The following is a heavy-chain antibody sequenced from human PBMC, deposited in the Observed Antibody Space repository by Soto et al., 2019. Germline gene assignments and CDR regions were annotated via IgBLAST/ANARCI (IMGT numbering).Heavy chain of an antibody. V-gene: IGHV5-51*01. D-gene: IGHD2-8*01. CDR3: FSNVMYARGADVFDI. CDR2: IYPGDSDT. J-gene: IGHJ3*02. Sequence: PGESLKISCKGSGYSFTSYWIGWVRQMPGKGLEWMGIIYPGDSDTRYSPSFQGQVTISADKSISTDYLQWSSLKASDTAMYYCFSNVMYARGADVFDIWGQGTMVTVSS. CDR1: GYSFTSYW.